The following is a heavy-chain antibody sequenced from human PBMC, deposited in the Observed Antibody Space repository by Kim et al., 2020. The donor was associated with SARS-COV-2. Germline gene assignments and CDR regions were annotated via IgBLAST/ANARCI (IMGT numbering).Heavy chain of an antibody. Sequence: SETLSLTCAVSGGSISSSNWWSWVRQPPGKGLEGVGVIYHRGNTNYDPSLKSRVTISVDKSKNQFSLKLSSVTAADTAVYYCARDGRHRAFDIWGQGTMIAVSS. V-gene: IGHV4-4*02. CDR1: GGSISSSNW. CDR3: ARDGRHRAFDI. CDR2: IYHRGNT. J-gene: IGHJ3*02. D-gene: IGHD1-26*01.